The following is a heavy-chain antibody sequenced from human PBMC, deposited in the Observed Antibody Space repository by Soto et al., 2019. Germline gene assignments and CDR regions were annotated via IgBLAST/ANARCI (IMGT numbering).Heavy chain of an antibody. D-gene: IGHD1-26*01. CDR2: IKYCGTT. V-gene: IGHV4-39*01. Sequence: SETLSLTCTVSGASMSNSRCPWAWIRQSPWEVLEWISSIKYCGTTFYNPSLKSRVTLSVDTSKDQFALKLSSVTAAETALYFCARHGITGSYYDAFDIWVQGTMVT. CDR1: GASMSNSRCP. CDR3: ARHGITGSYYDAFDI. J-gene: IGHJ3*02.